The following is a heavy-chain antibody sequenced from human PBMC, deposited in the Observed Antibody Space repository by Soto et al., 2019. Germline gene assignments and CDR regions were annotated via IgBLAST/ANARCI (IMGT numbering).Heavy chain of an antibody. Sequence: SETLSLTCIVSGDSVSSGTYYWTWIRQPPGKGLEWVGYIYYRGSTNYNPSLKSRVTISIDTSRNQFSLKLTSVTAADTAVYYCARGLDYVGFDYWGQGALVTVSS. CDR2: IYYRGST. V-gene: IGHV4-61*01. CDR1: GDSVSSGTYY. CDR3: ARGLDYVGFDY. D-gene: IGHD4-17*01. J-gene: IGHJ4*02.